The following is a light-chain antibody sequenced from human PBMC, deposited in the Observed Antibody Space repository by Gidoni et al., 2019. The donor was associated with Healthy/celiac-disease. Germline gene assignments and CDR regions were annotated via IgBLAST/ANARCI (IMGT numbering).Light chain of an antibody. Sequence: DIVMTQSPLSLPVTPGEPASISCRSSQSLLHSNGYNYLDWYLQKPGQSPQLLIYLGSNRASGVPDRFIGSGSGTDFTLKISRVEAEDVGVYYCMQALQTQLTFGGGTKVEIK. J-gene: IGKJ4*01. CDR2: LGS. V-gene: IGKV2-28*01. CDR1: QSLLHSNGYNY. CDR3: MQALQTQLT.